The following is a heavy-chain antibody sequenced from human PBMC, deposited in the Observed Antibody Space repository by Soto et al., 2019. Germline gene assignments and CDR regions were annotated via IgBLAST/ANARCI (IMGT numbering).Heavy chain of an antibody. CDR2: LYFSGSS. J-gene: IGHJ5*02. CDR3: AREPAP. CDR1: GASISSYNY. V-gene: IGHV4-59*12. Sequence: SETLSLTCNFSGASISSYNYWSWIRQSPGKGLEWIGYLYFSGSSIYNPSLKSRVTISSDTSKNQFSLKLSSVTAADTAVYYCAREPAPWGQGTLVTVSS.